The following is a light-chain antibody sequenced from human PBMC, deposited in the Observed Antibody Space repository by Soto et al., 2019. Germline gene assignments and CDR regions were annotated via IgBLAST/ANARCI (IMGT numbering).Light chain of an antibody. CDR2: EVR. Sequence: QSALTQPASVSGSPGQSITISCTGTSSDVGGYNHVSWYQQHPGKAPKLIIYEVRNRPSGVSNRLSGSKSGNTASLTISGLQADDEADYYCCSYAGAFIYVFGSGTKLTVL. V-gene: IGLV2-14*01. CDR1: SSDVGGYNH. J-gene: IGLJ1*01. CDR3: CSYAGAFIYV.